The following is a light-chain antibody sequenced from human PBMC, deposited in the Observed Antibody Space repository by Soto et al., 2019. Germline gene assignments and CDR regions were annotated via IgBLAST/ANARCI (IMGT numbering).Light chain of an antibody. V-gene: IGKV1-5*03. J-gene: IGKJ1*01. CDR3: QQYNGFWT. Sequence: DIQMTQSPSTLSASVGDRVTITCRASQSISGSLAWYQQKPGKAPKLLIYEASNLKSGGPSRFSGSGSGTEYTLTISSLQPEDSASYYCQQYNGFWTFGQGTRVEIK. CDR1: QSISGS. CDR2: EAS.